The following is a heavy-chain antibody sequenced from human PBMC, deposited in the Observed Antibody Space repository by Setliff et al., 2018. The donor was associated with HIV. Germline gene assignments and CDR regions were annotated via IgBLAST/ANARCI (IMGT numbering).Heavy chain of an antibody. CDR3: AREEDYNFWSGYDWFDP. V-gene: IGHV4-34*01. CDR1: DGSFSGYY. J-gene: IGHJ5*02. D-gene: IGHD3-3*01. CDR2: IDHSGST. Sequence: SETLSLTCAVYDGSFSGYYWSWIRQPPGKGLEWIGEIDHSGSTNYNPSLRSRVIMSMDTSKNQFSLKLSSVTAADTAVYYCAREEDYNFWSGYDWFDPWGQGTLVTVS.